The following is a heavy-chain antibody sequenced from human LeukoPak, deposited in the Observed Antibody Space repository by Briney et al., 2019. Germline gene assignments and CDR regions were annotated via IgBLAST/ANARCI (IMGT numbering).Heavy chain of an antibody. D-gene: IGHD6-6*01. J-gene: IGHJ4*02. CDR2: IYHSGST. V-gene: IGHV4-38-2*02. Sequence: SETLSLTCTVSGYSISSGYYWGWIRQPPGNGLEWIGSIYHSGSTYYNPSLKSRVTISVDTSKNQFSLKLSSVTAADTAVYYCARESGIAARHFDYWGQGTLVTVSS. CDR3: ARESGIAARHFDY. CDR1: GYSISSGYY.